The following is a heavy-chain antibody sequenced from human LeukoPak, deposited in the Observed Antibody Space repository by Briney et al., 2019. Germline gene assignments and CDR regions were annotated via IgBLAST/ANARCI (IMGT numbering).Heavy chain of an antibody. J-gene: IGHJ6*02. Sequence: PGGSLRLSCAASGFTFSSYGMHWVRQAPGKGLEWVAVIWYDGSNKYYADSVKGRFTISRDNSKNTLYLQMNSLRAEDTAVYYCARDFSWGPRRLGYYYYGMDVWGQGTTVTVSS. CDR2: IWYDGSNK. CDR3: ARDFSWGPRRLGYYYYGMDV. D-gene: IGHD3-16*01. V-gene: IGHV3-33*08. CDR1: GFTFSSYG.